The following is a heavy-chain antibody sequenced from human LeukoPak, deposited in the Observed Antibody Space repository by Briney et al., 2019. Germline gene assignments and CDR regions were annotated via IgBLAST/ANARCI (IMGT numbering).Heavy chain of an antibody. Sequence: SETLSLTCAVYGGSFSGYYWSWIRQPPGKGLEWIGEINHSGSTNYNPSLKSRVTISVDTSKNQFSLKLSSVTAADTAVYYCAGRILSIAAAGTSWFDPWGQGTLVTVSS. CDR2: INHSGST. J-gene: IGHJ5*02. CDR3: AGRILSIAAAGTSWFDP. CDR1: GGSFSGYY. V-gene: IGHV4-34*01. D-gene: IGHD6-13*01.